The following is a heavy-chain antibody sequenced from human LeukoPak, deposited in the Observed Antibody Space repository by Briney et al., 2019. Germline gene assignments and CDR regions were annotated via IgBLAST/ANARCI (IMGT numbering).Heavy chain of an antibody. D-gene: IGHD3-10*01. Sequence: ASVKVSCKASGYTFTGYYMHWVRQAPGQGLEWMGWINPNSGGTNYAQKFQGRVTMTRDTSISTAYMELSRLRSDDTAVYYCARDREGVSGYHYGSGSPPTYWGQGTLVTVSS. CDR2: INPNSGGT. CDR3: ARDREGVSGYHYGSGSPPTY. CDR1: GYTFTGYY. J-gene: IGHJ4*02. V-gene: IGHV1-2*02.